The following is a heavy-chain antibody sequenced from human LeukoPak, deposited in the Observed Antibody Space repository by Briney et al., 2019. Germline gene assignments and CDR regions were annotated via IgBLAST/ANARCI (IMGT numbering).Heavy chain of an antibody. V-gene: IGHV1-3*03. Sequence: ASVKVSCKASGYTFTSYDMHWVRQAPGQRLEWMGWINAGNGNTRYSQEFQGRVTITRDTSASTAYMELSSLRSDDMAVYYCARGSGWYSNHLDVWGSGTTVTVSS. CDR2: INAGNGNT. CDR3: ARGSGWYSNHLDV. D-gene: IGHD6-19*01. J-gene: IGHJ6*04. CDR1: GYTFTSYD.